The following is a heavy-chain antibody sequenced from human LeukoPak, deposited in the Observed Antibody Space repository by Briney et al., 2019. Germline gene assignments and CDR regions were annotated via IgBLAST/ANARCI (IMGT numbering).Heavy chain of an antibody. V-gene: IGHV3-66*01. Sequence: GSLRLSCAASGFTVSSNYMSWVRQAPGKGLEWVSSIYIGGSTYYADSVKGRFTISRDNPNNTLYLQMHNLRAEDTAVYYCAREISRLGIWGQGTLVTVSS. CDR2: IYIGGST. CDR3: AREISRLGI. D-gene: IGHD1-26*01. CDR1: GFTVSSNY. J-gene: IGHJ4*02.